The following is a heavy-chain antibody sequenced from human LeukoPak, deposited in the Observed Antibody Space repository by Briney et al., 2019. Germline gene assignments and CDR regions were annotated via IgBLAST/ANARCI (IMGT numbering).Heavy chain of an antibody. Sequence: LPGGSLRLSCAASGFTFSTYGMHWIRQAPGKGLEWVAFIGHDGTKIYYADSVQGRFTISRDNSKNTLYLEMNSLSGEDTALYYCAKDHVTRGNRYFDHWGQGTLGTVSS. CDR2: IGHDGTKI. CDR1: GFTFSTYG. J-gene: IGHJ4*02. V-gene: IGHV3-30*02. CDR3: AKDHVTRGNRYFDH. D-gene: IGHD4-17*01.